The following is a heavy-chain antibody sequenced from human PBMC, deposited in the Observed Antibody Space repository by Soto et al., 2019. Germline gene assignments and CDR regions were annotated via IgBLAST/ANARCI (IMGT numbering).Heavy chain of an antibody. Sequence: SETLSLTCTVSGGSVSSGSYYWSWIRQPPGKGLEWIGYIYYSGSTNYNPSLKSRVTISVDTSKNQFSLKLSSVTAADTAVYYCARQTVTTKVFDHWGQGTLVTVSS. CDR2: IYYSGST. D-gene: IGHD4-4*01. CDR3: ARQTVTTKVFDH. J-gene: IGHJ4*02. V-gene: IGHV4-61*01. CDR1: GGSVSSGSYY.